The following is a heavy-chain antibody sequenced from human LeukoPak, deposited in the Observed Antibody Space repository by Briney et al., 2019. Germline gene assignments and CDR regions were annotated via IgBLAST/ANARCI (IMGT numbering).Heavy chain of an antibody. CDR1: GFTFSSYA. J-gene: IGHJ4*02. CDR2: ISYDGSNK. D-gene: IGHD3-22*01. Sequence: GGSLRLSCAASGFTFSSYAMHWVRQAPGKGLEWVAVISYDGSNKYYADSVKGRFTISRDNSKNTLYLQMNSLRAEDTAVYYCARGRGGYYDSSGYRTNPNFDYWGQGTLVTVSP. CDR3: ARGRGGYYDSSGYRTNPNFDY. V-gene: IGHV3-30-3*01.